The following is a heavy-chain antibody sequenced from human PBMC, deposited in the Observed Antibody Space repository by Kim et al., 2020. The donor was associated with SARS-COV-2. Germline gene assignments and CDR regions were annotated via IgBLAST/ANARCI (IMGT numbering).Heavy chain of an antibody. D-gene: IGHD3-10*01. V-gene: IGHV3-7*03. CDR2: IKQDGSEK. J-gene: IGHJ6*01. CDR1: GFTFSSYW. CDR3: ARVLGGGGPLWFGELSYYYYGMDV. Sequence: GGSLRLSCAASGFTFSSYWMSWVRQAPGKGLEWVANIKQDGSEKYYVDSVKGRFTISRDNAKNSLYLQMNSLRAEDTAVYYCARVLGGGGPLWFGELSYYYYGMDVGRQGTKVSVSS.